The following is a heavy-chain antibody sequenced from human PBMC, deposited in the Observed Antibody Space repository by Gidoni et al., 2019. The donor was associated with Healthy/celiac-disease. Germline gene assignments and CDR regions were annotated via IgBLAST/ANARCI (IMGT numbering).Heavy chain of an antibody. V-gene: IGHV3-9*01. CDR3: AKGPICSSTSCYIGIYFDY. D-gene: IGHD2-2*02. Sequence: EVQLVESGGGLVQPGRSLRLSCAASGFTFDDYAMHWVRQAPGKGLEWVSGISWNSGSIGYADSVKGRFTISRDNAKNSLYLQMNSLRAEDTALYYCAKGPICSSTSCYIGIYFDYWGQGTLVTVSS. CDR2: ISWNSGSI. CDR1: GFTFDDYA. J-gene: IGHJ4*02.